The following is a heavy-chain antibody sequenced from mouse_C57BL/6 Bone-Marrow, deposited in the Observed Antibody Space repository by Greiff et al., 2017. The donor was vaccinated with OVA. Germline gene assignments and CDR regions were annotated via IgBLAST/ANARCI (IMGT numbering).Heavy chain of an antibody. V-gene: IGHV3-8*01. CDR2: ISYSGST. CDR1: GYSITSDY. J-gene: IGHJ4*01. CDR3: ASGRTAQAAYYAMDY. Sequence: EVQLQQSGPGLAKPSQTLSLTCSVTGYSITSDYWNWIRKFPGNKLEYMGYISYSGSTYYYPSFISRFSITRDTSKYQYYMQLKSVTTEDTATYYCASGRTAQAAYYAMDYWGQGTSVTDS. D-gene: IGHD3-2*02.